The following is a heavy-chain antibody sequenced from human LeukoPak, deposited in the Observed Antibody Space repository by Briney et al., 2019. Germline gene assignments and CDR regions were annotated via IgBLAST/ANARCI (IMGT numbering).Heavy chain of an antibody. J-gene: IGHJ4*02. V-gene: IGHV3-33*06. D-gene: IGHD5-18*01. CDR2: IWYDGSNK. Sequence: PGGSLRLSCAASGFTFSSYGMHWVRQAPGKGLEWVAVIWYDGSNKYYEDSVKGRFTISRDNSKNTLYLQMNSLRAEDTAVYYCAKGQRGYSYVKLFDYWGQGTLVTVSS. CDR1: GFTFSSYG. CDR3: AKGQRGYSYVKLFDY.